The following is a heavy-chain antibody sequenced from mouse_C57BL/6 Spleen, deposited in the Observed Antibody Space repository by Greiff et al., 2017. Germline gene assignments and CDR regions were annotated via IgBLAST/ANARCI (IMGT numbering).Heavy chain of an antibody. D-gene: IGHD2-4*01. J-gene: IGHJ4*01. CDR2: ISSGSSTI. V-gene: IGHV5-17*01. CDR3: ARKYDYEYYAMDY. Sequence: EVKVEESGGGLVKPGGSLKLSCAASGFTFSDYGMHWVRQAPEKGLEWVAYISSGSSTIYYADTVKGRFTISRDNAKNTLFLQMTSLRSEDTAMYYCARKYDYEYYAMDYWGQGTSVTVSS. CDR1: GFTFSDYG.